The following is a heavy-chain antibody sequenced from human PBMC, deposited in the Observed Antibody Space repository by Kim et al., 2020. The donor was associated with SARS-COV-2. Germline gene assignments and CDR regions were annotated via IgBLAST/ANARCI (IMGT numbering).Heavy chain of an antibody. Sequence: SETLSLTCTVSGGSISSYYWSWIRQPPGKGLEWIGHIYYSGSTNYNPSLKSRVTISVDTSKNQFYLKLSSVTAADTAVYYCSRGSNCSGGSCYWAYYYYYYGMDVWGQGTTVTVSS. CDR2: IYYSGST. CDR3: SRGSNCSGGSCYWAYYYYYYGMDV. CDR1: GGSISSYY. V-gene: IGHV4-59*08. J-gene: IGHJ6*02. D-gene: IGHD2-15*01.